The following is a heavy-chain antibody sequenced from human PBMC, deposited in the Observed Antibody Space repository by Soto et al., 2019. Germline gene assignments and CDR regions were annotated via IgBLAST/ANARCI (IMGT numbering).Heavy chain of an antibody. CDR3: ARIPRLRLNYFDY. Sequence: WAPLALTCAVYGGSFIGYYWSWLRQPPGKGLEWIVEINHSGSTNYNPSLKIRVTISVDTSKNQFSLKLSSVTAADTAVYYCARIPRLRLNYFDYWGQGTLVTVSA. D-gene: IGHD5-12*01. J-gene: IGHJ4*02. CDR1: GGSFIGYY. V-gene: IGHV4-34*01. CDR2: INHSGST.